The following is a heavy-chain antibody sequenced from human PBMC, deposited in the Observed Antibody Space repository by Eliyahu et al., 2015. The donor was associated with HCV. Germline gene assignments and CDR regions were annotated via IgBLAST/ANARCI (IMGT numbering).Heavy chain of an antibody. CDR2: IGTAGDT. D-gene: IGHD6-6*01. V-gene: IGHV3-13*01. CDR3: ARARSGQLASSGAFDI. J-gene: IGHJ3*02. CDR1: GFTFSSYD. Sequence: EVQLVESGGGLVQPGGSLRLSCAASGFTFSSYDMHWVRQATGKGLEWVSAIGTAGDTYYPGSVKGRFTISRENAKNSLYLQMNSLRAGDTAVYYCARARSGQLASSGAFDIWGQGTMVTVSS.